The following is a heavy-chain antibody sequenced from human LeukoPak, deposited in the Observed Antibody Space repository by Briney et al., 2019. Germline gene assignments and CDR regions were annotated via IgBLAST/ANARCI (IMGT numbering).Heavy chain of an antibody. CDR1: GFTFSSYA. CDR3: AKARIAAAGPYYYYGMDV. D-gene: IGHD6-13*01. CDR2: ISGSGGST. J-gene: IGHJ6*02. Sequence: GGSLSLSCAASGFTFSSYAMSWVRQAPGKGLEWVSAISGSGGSTYYADSVKGRFTISRDNSKNTLYLQMNSLRAEDTAVYYCAKARIAAAGPYYYYGMDVWGQGTTVNVSS. V-gene: IGHV3-23*01.